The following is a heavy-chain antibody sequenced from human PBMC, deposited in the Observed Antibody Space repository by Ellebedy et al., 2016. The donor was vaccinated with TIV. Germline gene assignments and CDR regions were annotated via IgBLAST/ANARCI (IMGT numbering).Heavy chain of an antibody. CDR1: GYSFTSYW. V-gene: IGHV5-51*01. CDR2: IYPGDSDT. D-gene: IGHD5-24*01. CDR3: ARQGGYNLKDAFDI. J-gene: IGHJ3*02. Sequence: GGSLRLXXKGSGYSFTSYWIGWVRQMPGKGLEWMGIIYPGDSDTRYSPSSQGQVTISADKSISTAYLQWSSLKASDTAMYYCARQGGYNLKDAFDIWGQGTMVTVSS.